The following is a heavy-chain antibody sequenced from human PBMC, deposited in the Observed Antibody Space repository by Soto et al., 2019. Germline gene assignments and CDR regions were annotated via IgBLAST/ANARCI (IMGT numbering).Heavy chain of an antibody. J-gene: IGHJ6*02. CDR2: ISAYNGNT. CDR1: GYTFTSYG. CDR3: ARDLGAVQGYWYYYYYGMDV. V-gene: IGHV1-18*01. D-gene: IGHD1-26*01. Sequence: ASVEVSCKASGYTFTSYGISWVRQAPGQGLEWMGWISAYNGNTNYAQKLQGRVTMTTDTSTSTAYMELRSLRSDDTAVYYCARDLGAVQGYWYYYYYGMDVWGQGTTVTVSS.